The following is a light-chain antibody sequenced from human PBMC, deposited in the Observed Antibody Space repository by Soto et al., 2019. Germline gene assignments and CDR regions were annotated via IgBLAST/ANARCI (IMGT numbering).Light chain of an antibody. J-gene: IGKJ5*01. Sequence: EIVLTQSPGTLSLSPGEEATLSCRASQSVDSNYLAWYQQKPGQTPRLIIYGASGRADGIPHRFSGSGFGTDFTLTISKVEPEDFAVYYCQQRSNWPTFGQGTRLEI. V-gene: IGKV3D-20*02. CDR3: QQRSNWPT. CDR2: GAS. CDR1: QSVDSNY.